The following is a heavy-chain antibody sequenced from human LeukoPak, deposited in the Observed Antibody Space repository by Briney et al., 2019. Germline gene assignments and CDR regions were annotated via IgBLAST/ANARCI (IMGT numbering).Heavy chain of an antibody. Sequence: PSETLSLTCSVSGSSISSGYYWGWIRQPPGKGLEWIGSIHQSGNTYFNPSLRSRVTVSVDTSKNQFSLKLSSVTAADTAVYYCERDSWPEVVRFDFWGQGTLVTVSS. J-gene: IGHJ4*02. D-gene: IGHD1-14*01. CDR2: IHQSGNT. CDR1: GSSISSGYY. V-gene: IGHV4-38-2*02. CDR3: ERDSWPEVVRFDF.